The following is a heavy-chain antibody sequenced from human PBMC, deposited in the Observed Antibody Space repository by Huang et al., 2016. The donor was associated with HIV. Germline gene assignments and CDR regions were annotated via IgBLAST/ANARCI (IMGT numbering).Heavy chain of an antibody. J-gene: IGHJ4*02. Sequence: QVQLEQWGAGLLKASETLSLTCAVYGGSFSGYYWNWLRQAPGNGLEWVGEINHSCNTNYNPSRKRRVNMSVDTSKSQFSLYLTSLSAADTGTYFCARRYNSRRDYWGRGTLVTVHS. CDR2: INHSCNT. D-gene: IGHD3-22*01. CDR3: ARRYNSRRDY. V-gene: IGHV4-34*02. CDR1: GGSFSGYY.